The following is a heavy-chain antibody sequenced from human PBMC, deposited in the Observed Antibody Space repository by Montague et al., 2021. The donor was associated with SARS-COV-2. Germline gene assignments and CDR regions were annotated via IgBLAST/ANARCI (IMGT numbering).Heavy chain of an antibody. Sequence: SETLSLTCTVSGGSISSSSYYWGWIRQPPGKGLEWIGSIYYSGSTSYNPSLKSRVTMLVDTSKSQFSLKLSSVTAADTAVYYCARDGYAVAGLRRSYGLDVWGQGATVTVSS. CDR1: GGSISSSSYY. J-gene: IGHJ6*02. V-gene: IGHV4-39*07. CDR3: ARDGYAVAGLRRSYGLDV. D-gene: IGHD6-19*01. CDR2: IYYSGST.